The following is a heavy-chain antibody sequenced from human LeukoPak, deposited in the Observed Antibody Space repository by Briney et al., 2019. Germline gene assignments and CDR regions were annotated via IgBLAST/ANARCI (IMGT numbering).Heavy chain of an antibody. V-gene: IGHV3-49*04. Sequence: QAGGSLRLSCTGSGFTFGGYAITWVRQAPGKGLEWVDCISSKADGGTTEYAASVKGRFTLSRDDSKSIAYLQMNSLKTEDTAVYYCTRAIEGAFDIWGQGTMVTVSS. CDR3: TRAIEGAFDI. CDR1: GFTFGGYA. J-gene: IGHJ3*02. CDR2: ISSKADGGTT.